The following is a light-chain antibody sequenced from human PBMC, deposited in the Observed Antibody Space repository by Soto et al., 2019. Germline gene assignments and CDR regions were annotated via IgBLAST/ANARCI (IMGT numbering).Light chain of an antibody. CDR3: QQHANWPLT. J-gene: IGKJ4*01. Sequence: EVVMTQSPATVSVSPGERTSLSCRASQSVGTNLGWYQQKPGQAPRLLISKTSTRATLVPHRFSGSGSGPEFTLNTSSLQSEYIAFYYCQQHANWPLTFGGGTKVDIK. V-gene: IGKV3-15*01. CDR1: QSVGTN. CDR2: KTS.